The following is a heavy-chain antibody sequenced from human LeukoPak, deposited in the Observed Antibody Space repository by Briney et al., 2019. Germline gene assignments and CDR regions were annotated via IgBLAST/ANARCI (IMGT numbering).Heavy chain of an antibody. CDR2: INHSGST. J-gene: IGHJ4*02. D-gene: IGHD3-22*01. V-gene: IGHV4-34*01. CDR1: GGSFSGYY. Sequence: SETLSLTCAVYGGSFSGYYWSWIRQPPGKGLEWIGEINHSGSTNYNPSLKSRVTISVDTSKNQFSLKLSSVPAADTAVYYCARGYDSSRRYYFDYWGQGTLVTVSS. CDR3: ARGYDSSRRYYFDY.